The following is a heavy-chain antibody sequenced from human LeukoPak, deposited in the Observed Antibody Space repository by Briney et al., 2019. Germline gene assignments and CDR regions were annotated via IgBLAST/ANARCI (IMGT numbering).Heavy chain of an antibody. J-gene: IGHJ4*02. CDR3: ARSKYYDFWSGPKTFDY. Sequence: ASVKVSCKASGYTFTGYYMHWVRQAPGQGLEWMGWINPNSGGTNYAQKFQGRVTMTRDTSIGTAYMELSRLRSDDTAVYYCARSKYYDFWSGPKTFDYWGQGTLVTVSS. D-gene: IGHD3-3*01. V-gene: IGHV1-2*02. CDR1: GYTFTGYY. CDR2: INPNSGGT.